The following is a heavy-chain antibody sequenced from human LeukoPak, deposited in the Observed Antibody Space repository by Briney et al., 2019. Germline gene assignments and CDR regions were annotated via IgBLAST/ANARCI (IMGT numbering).Heavy chain of an antibody. CDR1: GFTFSSYA. CDR3: ARERGITMIVVVTNPFDY. J-gene: IGHJ4*02. V-gene: IGHV3-30*04. Sequence: GGSLRLSCAASGFTFSSYAMSWVRQAPGKGLEWVAVISYDGSNKYYADSVKGRFTISRDNSKNTLYLQMNSLRAEDTAVYYCARERGITMIVVVTNPFDYWGQGTLVTVSS. D-gene: IGHD3-22*01. CDR2: ISYDGSNK.